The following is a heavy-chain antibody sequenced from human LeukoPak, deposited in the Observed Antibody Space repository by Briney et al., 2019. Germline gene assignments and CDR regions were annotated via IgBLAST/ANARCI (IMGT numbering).Heavy chain of an antibody. J-gene: IGHJ4*02. CDR2: ISSTGNTI. Sequence: GGSLRLSCAASGFTFTSYPMGWVRQAPGKGLEWVSYISSTGNTIYYADSVKGRFTISRDNAKNSLYLQMNSLRAEDTAVYYCARDPGVNCLDYWGQGTLVTVSS. CDR3: ARDPGVNCLDY. D-gene: IGHD1-1*01. CDR1: GFTFTSYP. V-gene: IGHV3-48*04.